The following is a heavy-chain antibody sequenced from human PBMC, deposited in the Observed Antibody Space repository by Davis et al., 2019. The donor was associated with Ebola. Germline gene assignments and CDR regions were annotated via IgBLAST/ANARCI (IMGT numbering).Heavy chain of an antibody. V-gene: IGHV5-51*01. CDR1: GYSFTRYW. CDR2: IYPGDSDT. D-gene: IGHD4-17*01. Sequence: KVSCKGSGYSFTRYWIGWVRQMPGKGLEWMGIIYPGDSDTRYSPSFQGQVTISADRSISPAYLQWSSLKASDTAMYYCARQTTVTTDFDYWGQGTLVTVSS. CDR3: ARQTTVTTDFDY. J-gene: IGHJ4*02.